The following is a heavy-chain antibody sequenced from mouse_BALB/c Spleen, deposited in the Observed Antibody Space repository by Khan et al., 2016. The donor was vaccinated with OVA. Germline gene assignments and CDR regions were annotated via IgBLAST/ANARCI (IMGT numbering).Heavy chain of an antibody. CDR1: GYTLTSYW. CDR3: ARLLINFDY. CDR2: INPSNGRT. D-gene: IGHD2-1*01. J-gene: IGHJ2*01. V-gene: IGHV1S81*02. Sequence: QVHVKQSGAELVNPGASVNLSCKASGYTLTSYWMHWVKQRPGQGLEWIGEINPSNGRTNYNEKFKSTATLNVDKSSSTAYMQLSSPTSEDSAVYYCARLLINFDYWGQGTTLTVSS.